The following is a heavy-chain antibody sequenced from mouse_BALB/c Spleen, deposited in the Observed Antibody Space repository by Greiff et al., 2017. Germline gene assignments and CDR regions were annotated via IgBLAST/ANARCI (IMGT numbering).Heavy chain of an antibody. V-gene: IGHV2-6-7*01. Sequence: QVQLQQSGPGLVAPSQSLSITCTVSGFSLTGYGVNWVRQPPGKGLEWLGMIWGDGSTDYNSALKSRLSISKDNSKSQVFLKMNSLQTDDTARYYCARDPFYYYGSSPFDYWGQGTTLTVSS. CDR1: GFSLTGYG. J-gene: IGHJ2*01. D-gene: IGHD1-1*01. CDR2: IWGDGST. CDR3: ARDPFYYYGSSPFDY.